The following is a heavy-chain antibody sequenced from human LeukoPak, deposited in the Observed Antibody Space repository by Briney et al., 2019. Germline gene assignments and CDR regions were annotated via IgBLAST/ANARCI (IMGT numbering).Heavy chain of an antibody. V-gene: IGHV4-59*08. D-gene: IGHD3-16*01. Sequence: SGTLSLTCTVSGGSISSYYWSWIRQPPGKGLVWIGYIYYSGSTNYNPSLKSRVTISVDTSKNQFSLKLSSVTAADTAVYYCARHGGNVVMYYFDYWGQGTLVTVSS. CDR1: GGSISSYY. J-gene: IGHJ4*02. CDR2: IYYSGST. CDR3: ARHGGNVVMYYFDY.